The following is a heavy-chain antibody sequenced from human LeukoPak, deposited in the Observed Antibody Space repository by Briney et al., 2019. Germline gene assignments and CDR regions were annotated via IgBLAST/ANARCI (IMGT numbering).Heavy chain of an antibody. Sequence: GGSLRLSCAASGFTFSSYGMHWVRQAPGKGLEWVAFIRYDGSNKYYADSVKGRFTISRDNSKNTLYLQMNSLRAEDTAVYYCVKDSDELIAAVYNWFDPWGQGTQVTVSS. J-gene: IGHJ5*02. V-gene: IGHV3-30*02. CDR2: IRYDGSNK. D-gene: IGHD6-13*01. CDR3: VKDSDELIAAVYNWFDP. CDR1: GFTFSSYG.